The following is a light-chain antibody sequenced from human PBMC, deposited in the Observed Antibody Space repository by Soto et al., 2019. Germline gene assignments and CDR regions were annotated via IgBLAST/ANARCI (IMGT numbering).Light chain of an antibody. CDR2: GNS. Sequence: QSVLTQPPSVSGAPGQRVTISCTGSSSNIGAGYDVHWYQQLPGTAPKLLIYGNSNRPSGVPDRFSASKSGTSASPAITGLHAEDAADYYCQSYDSSLSVVFGGGTKPTVL. J-gene: IGLJ2*01. CDR3: QSYDSSLSVV. V-gene: IGLV1-40*01. CDR1: SSNIGAGYD.